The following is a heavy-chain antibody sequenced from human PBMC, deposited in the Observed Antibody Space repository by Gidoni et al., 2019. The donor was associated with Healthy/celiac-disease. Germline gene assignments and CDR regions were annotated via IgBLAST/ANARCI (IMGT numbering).Heavy chain of an antibody. Sequence: EVQLVESGGGLVQPGGSLRLSCAASGFTFSSYAMSWVRQAPGKGLEWVSAISGSGGSTYYADSVKGRFTISRDNSKNTLYLQMNSLRAEDTAVYYCAKEGRVEYSGYDYGNYFDYWGQGTLVTVSS. CDR2: ISGSGGST. D-gene: IGHD5-12*01. V-gene: IGHV3-23*04. CDR1: GFTFSSYA. J-gene: IGHJ4*02. CDR3: AKEGRVEYSGYDYGNYFDY.